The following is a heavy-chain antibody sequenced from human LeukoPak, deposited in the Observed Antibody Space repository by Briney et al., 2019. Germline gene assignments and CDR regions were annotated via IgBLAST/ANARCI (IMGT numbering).Heavy chain of an antibody. CDR2: IIPILGKP. J-gene: IGHJ6*02. Sequence: GSSVKVSCKASGGTFSSYTITWVRQAPGRGLEWMGRIIPILGKPNYVQKFQGRVTITADKSTSTAYMELSSLRSEDTAVYYCFGNYYGMDVWGQGTTVTVSS. D-gene: IGHD1-14*01. CDR1: GGTFSSYT. V-gene: IGHV1-69*02. CDR3: FGNYYGMDV.